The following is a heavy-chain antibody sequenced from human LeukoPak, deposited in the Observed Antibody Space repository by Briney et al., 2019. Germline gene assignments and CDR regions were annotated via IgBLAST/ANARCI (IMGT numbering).Heavy chain of an antibody. V-gene: IGHV3-23*01. CDR3: ARDPNVLGITPYYFDF. CDR1: GFTFSSYG. CDR2: ISGSVGTI. J-gene: IGHJ4*02. Sequence: GGSLRLSCAASGFTFSSYGMSWVRQAPGKGLEWVSSISGSVGTIYYVDSVKGRFTISRDNAKNSPFLKTDTLRGDDTGIYYCARDPNVLGITPYYFDFWGQGTLVTVSS. D-gene: IGHD3-10*02.